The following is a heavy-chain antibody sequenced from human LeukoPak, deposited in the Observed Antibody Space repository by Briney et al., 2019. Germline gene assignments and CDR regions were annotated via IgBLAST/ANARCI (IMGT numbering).Heavy chain of an antibody. J-gene: IGHJ4*02. CDR2: IKTNTGNP. CDR1: GYTFTTYA. Sequence: ASVKVSCKASGYTFTTYAMNWVRQAPGQGLEWMGWIKTNTGNPTYAQGFTGRFVFSLDTSVSTAYLQISSLKAEDTAVYYCARLLGPYCSSTSCSPSGDYWGQGTLVTVSS. CDR3: ARLLGPYCSSTSCSPSGDY. D-gene: IGHD2-2*01. V-gene: IGHV7-4-1*02.